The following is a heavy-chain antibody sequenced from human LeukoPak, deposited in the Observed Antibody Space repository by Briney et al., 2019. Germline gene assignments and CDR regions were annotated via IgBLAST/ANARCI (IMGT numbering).Heavy chain of an antibody. Sequence: GGSLRLSCQTSGFTFEHYAMHWVRQAPGKGLEWVSLISYDGGNINYADSVKGRFTISRDNSKDTLYLQMSSLRAEDTAVYYCAKDPPFTIGGAQIPFNNWGQGSLFTVPS. CDR3: AKDPPFTIGGAQIPFNN. D-gene: IGHD2-15*01. CDR1: GFTFEHYA. CDR2: ISYDGGNI. V-gene: IGHV3-30*04. J-gene: IGHJ4*02.